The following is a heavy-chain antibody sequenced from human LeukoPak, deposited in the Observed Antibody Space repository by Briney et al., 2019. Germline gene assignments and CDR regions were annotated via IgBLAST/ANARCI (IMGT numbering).Heavy chain of an antibody. CDR2: ISYDGSNK. Sequence: PGRSLRLSCAASGFTFSSYAMHWVRQAPGKGLEWVAVISYDGSNKYYADSVKGRFTISRDNSKNTLYLQMNSLRAEDTAVYYCARDRDCSGGSCYSTLLVYWGQGTLVTVSS. CDR1: GFTFSSYA. CDR3: ARDRDCSGGSCYSTLLVY. D-gene: IGHD2-15*01. J-gene: IGHJ4*02. V-gene: IGHV3-30-3*01.